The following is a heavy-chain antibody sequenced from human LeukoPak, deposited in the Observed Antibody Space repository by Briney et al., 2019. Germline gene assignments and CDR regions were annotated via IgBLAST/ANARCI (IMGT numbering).Heavy chain of an antibody. J-gene: IGHJ4*02. D-gene: IGHD5-18*01. CDR3: ARGSLVTPD. CDR2: INAGNGNT. V-gene: IGHV1-3*03. Sequence: GASVKVSCKASGYTFTTYTIHWVRQAPGQRLEWMGWINAGNGNTKYSQEFQDRVTITRDTSASTAYMELSRLRSEDTAVYYCARGSLVTPDWGQGTLVTVSS. CDR1: GYTFTTYT.